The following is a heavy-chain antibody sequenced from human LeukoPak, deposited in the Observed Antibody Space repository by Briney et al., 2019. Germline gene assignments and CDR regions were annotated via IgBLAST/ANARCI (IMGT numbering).Heavy chain of an antibody. D-gene: IGHD3-3*01. J-gene: IGHJ4*01. Sequence: GGSLRLSCAASGFTFSSYGMHWVRQAPGKGLEWVAVIWYDGSNKYYADSVKGRFTISRDNSQNTLYLQMNSLRAEDTAVYYCARGTTIFAVVSYPDYWGQGTLVTVSS. CDR1: GFTFSSYG. CDR3: ARGTTIFAVVSYPDY. CDR2: IWYDGSNK. V-gene: IGHV3-33*01.